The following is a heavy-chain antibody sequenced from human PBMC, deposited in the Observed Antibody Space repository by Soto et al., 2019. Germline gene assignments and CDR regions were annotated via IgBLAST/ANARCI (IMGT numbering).Heavy chain of an antibody. Sequence: QVQLVESGGGLVKPGGSLRLSCAASGFTFSDYYMSWIRQAPGKGLEWVSYISSSGSTIYYEDSVKGRFTISRDNAKNSLYLQINSLRAEDTAVYYCARVGARGYEYIWGSPRGLDYWGQGTLVTVSS. CDR3: ARVGARGYEYIWGSPRGLDY. J-gene: IGHJ4*02. CDR1: GFTFSDYY. D-gene: IGHD3-16*01. CDR2: ISSSGSTI. V-gene: IGHV3-11*01.